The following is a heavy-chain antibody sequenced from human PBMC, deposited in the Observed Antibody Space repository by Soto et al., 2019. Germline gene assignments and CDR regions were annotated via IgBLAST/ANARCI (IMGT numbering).Heavy chain of an antibody. J-gene: IGHJ4*02. CDR2: ISYDGSNK. D-gene: IGHD1-26*01. V-gene: IGHV3-30-3*01. CDR1: GFTFSSYA. CDR3: ARDNIGLGSGSYFGWYYFDY. Sequence: QVQLVESGGGVVQPGRSLRLSCAASGFTFSSYAMHWVRQAPGKGLEWVAVISYDGSNKYYADSVKGRFTISRDNSKNTLYLQMNSLRAEDTAVYYCARDNIGLGSGSYFGWYYFDYWGQGTLVTVSS.